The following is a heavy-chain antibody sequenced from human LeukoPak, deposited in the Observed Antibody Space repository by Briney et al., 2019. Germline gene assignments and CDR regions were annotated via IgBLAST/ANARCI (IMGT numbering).Heavy chain of an antibody. CDR2: TYYSGST. CDR1: GGSISSSSYY. V-gene: IGHV4-39*07. J-gene: IGHJ4*02. Sequence: SETLSLTCTVSGGSISSSSYYWGWIRQPPGKGLEWIGSTYYSGSTYYNPSLKSRVTISVDTSKNQFSLKLSSVTAADTAVYYCARVRWELIVGATTPYYFDYWGQGTLVTVSS. CDR3: ARVRWELIVGATTPYYFDY. D-gene: IGHD1-26*01.